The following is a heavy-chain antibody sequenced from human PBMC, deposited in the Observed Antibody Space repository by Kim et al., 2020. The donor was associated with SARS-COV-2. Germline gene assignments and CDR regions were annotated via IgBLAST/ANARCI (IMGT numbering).Heavy chain of an antibody. D-gene: IGHD3-9*01. Sequence: GGSLRLSCAASGFSFSNNWMYWVRQAPGKGLVWVSRIDSDGSITNYADSVKGRFIISRDNGKNTLYLQMKSLRAEDTAVYYCAEVGYDWSIDYWGQGTLVTVSS. J-gene: IGHJ4*02. V-gene: IGHV3-74*01. CDR3: AEVGYDWSIDY. CDR2: IDSDGSIT. CDR1: GFSFSNNW.